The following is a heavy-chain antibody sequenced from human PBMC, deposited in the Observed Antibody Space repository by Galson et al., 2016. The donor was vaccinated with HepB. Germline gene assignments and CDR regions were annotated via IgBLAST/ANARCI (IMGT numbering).Heavy chain of an antibody. D-gene: IGHD1-26*01. CDR3: ARNGSGNYYHFDY. CDR1: GFTFSNDA. J-gene: IGHJ4*02. V-gene: IGHV3-30*04. CDR2: ISYDGLNK. Sequence: SLRLSCAASGFTFSNDAMHWVRQAPGKGLEWLTFISYDGLNKFYADSVKGRFTISRDNSKTTLYLQMNTLRPEDTAVYYCARNGSGNYYHFDYWGQGTLVTVSS.